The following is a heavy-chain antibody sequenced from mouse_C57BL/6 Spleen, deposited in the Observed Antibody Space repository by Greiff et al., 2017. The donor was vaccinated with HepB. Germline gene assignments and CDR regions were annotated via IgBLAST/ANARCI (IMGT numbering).Heavy chain of an antibody. CDR1: GYTFTSYW. CDR3: SRWGYDYPYYYAMDY. Sequence: QVQLQQPGTELVKPGASVKLSCKASGYTFTSYWMHWVKQRPGQGLEWIGNINPSNGGTNYNEKFKSKATLTVDKSASPAYLQLSSLTSEDSAVYYFSRWGYDYPYYYAMDYWGQGTSVTVSS. CDR2: INPSNGGT. D-gene: IGHD2-4*01. J-gene: IGHJ4*01. V-gene: IGHV1-53*01.